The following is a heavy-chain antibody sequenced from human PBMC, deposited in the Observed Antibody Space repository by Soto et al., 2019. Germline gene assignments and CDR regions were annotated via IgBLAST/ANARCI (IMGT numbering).Heavy chain of an antibody. D-gene: IGHD3-22*01. Sequence: SETLSLTCAVYGGSLSGYYWSWIRQPPGKGLEWIGEINYTGSTNYHPSLKSRVTISVDTSKNQFSLKLSSVTAADTAVYYCARALSDYYDSSGYYDYWGQGTLVTVSS. CDR3: ARALSDYYDSSGYYDY. V-gene: IGHV4-34*01. CDR1: GGSLSGYY. CDR2: INYTGST. J-gene: IGHJ4*02.